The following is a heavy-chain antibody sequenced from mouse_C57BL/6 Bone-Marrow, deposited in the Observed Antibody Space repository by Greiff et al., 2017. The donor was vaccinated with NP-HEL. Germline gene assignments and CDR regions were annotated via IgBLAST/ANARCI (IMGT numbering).Heavy chain of an antibody. D-gene: IGHD1-1*01. J-gene: IGHJ2*01. CDR3: ARYKGSSGYFDD. CDR1: GFTFTDYY. CDR2: IRNKANGYTT. Sequence: EVKLMESGGGLVQPGGSLSLSCAASGFTFTDYYMSWVRQPPGKALEWLGFIRNKANGYTTEYSASVKGRFTISRDNSQSILYLQMNALRAEDSATYYCARYKGSSGYFDDWGQGTTLTVSS. V-gene: IGHV7-3*01.